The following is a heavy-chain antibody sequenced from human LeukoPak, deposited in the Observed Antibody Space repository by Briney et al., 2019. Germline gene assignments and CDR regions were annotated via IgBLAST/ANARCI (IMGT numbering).Heavy chain of an antibody. CDR3: ARHLENYGGNSVPDY. CDR1: GGSISSSSYY. CDR2: IYYSGST. V-gene: IGHV4-39*07. J-gene: IGHJ4*02. Sequence: PSETLSLTCTVSGGSISSSSYYWGWIRQPPGKGLEWIGSIYYSGSTYYNPSLKSRVTISVDTSKNQFSLKLSSVAAADTAVYYCARHLENYGGNSVPDYWGQGTLVTVSS. D-gene: IGHD4-23*01.